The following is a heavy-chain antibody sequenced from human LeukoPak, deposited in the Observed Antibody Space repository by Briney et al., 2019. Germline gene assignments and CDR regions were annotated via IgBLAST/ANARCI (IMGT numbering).Heavy chain of an antibody. CDR3: VLGIQVRGEVFVAT. Sequence: ASVKVSCKASGYTFTSYDMNWVRQATGRGLEWRGWMNPHSGNTGYEQKFQGRVSMTRDNSIRTAYMELSSLRSEDTAVYYCVLGIQVRGEVFVATWGQGILVTVTS. V-gene: IGHV1-8*01. CDR1: GYTFTSYD. J-gene: IGHJ1*01. CDR2: MNPHSGNT. D-gene: IGHD3-10*01.